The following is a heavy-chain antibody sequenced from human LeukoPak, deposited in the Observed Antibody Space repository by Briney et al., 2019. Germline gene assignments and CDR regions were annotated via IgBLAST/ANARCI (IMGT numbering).Heavy chain of an antibody. Sequence: VASVKVSCMVSGDTPTALSMHWVRQAPGKGLEWMGGFHPEDGETIYAQKFQGRVTMTEDTSTDTAYMELSSLRSDDTAVYYCTTGKIYCSSTSCSDDYWGQGTLVTVSS. V-gene: IGHV1-24*01. D-gene: IGHD2-2*01. CDR2: FHPEDGET. CDR3: TTGKIYCSSTSCSDDY. CDR1: GDTPTALS. J-gene: IGHJ4*02.